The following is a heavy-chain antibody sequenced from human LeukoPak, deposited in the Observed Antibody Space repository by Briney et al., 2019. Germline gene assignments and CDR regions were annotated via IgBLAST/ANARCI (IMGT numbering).Heavy chain of an antibody. CDR2: INPNSGGT. J-gene: IGHJ6*02. CDR1: GYTFTGYY. V-gene: IGHV1-2*02. CDR3: ARDYGGRYYYYYGMDV. D-gene: IGHD4-23*01. Sequence: ASVKVSCKASGYTFTGYYMHWVRQAPGQGLEWMGWINPNSGGTNYAQKFQGRVTMTRDTSISTAYMELSSLRSEDTAVYYCARDYGGRYYYYYGMDVWGQGTTVTVSS.